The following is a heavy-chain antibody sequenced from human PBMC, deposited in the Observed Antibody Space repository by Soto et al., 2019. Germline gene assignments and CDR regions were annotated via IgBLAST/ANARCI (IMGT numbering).Heavy chain of an antibody. D-gene: IGHD3-22*01. CDR1: GYTFTGYY. V-gene: IGHV1-2*02. CDR3: ARDRGSRVYYYGWFDT. Sequence: ASVKVSCKASGYTFTGYYIHWLRQAPGQGLEWMGGINPNTGVTNYAQKFEARVSLTRDTSMNTAYMELNRLKSDDTAVYYCARDRGSRVYYYGWFDTWGQGTRVTVSA. J-gene: IGHJ5*02. CDR2: INPNTGVT.